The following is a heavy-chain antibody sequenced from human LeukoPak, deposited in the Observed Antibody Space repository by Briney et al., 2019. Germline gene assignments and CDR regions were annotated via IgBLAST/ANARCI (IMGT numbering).Heavy chain of an antibody. CDR2: IKINGAGT. V-gene: IGHV3-23*01. CDR1: GFTFSNYH. D-gene: IGHD4-17*01. CDR3: ARDDYGDSGPLFDY. J-gene: IGHJ4*02. Sequence: PWGSLRLSCAASGFTFSNYHMNWVRRAPGQGLEWVSTIKINGAGTHHADSVRGRFTISRDDSKNTLYLQMDSLRAEDTAIYYCARDDYGDSGPLFDYWGQGALVTVSS.